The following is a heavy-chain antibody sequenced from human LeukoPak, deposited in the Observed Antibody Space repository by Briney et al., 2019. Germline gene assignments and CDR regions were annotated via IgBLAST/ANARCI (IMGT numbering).Heavy chain of an antibody. CDR1: GGSISSYS. V-gene: IGHV4-30-2*01. Sequence: SETLPLTCTVSGGSISSYSWSWIRQPPGKGLEWIGYIYHSGSTYYNPSLKSRVTISVDRSKNQFSLKLSSVTAADTAVYYCARVRIAAAGRGVFDYWGQGTLVTVSS. CDR3: ARVRIAAAGRGVFDY. CDR2: IYHSGST. D-gene: IGHD6-13*01. J-gene: IGHJ4*02.